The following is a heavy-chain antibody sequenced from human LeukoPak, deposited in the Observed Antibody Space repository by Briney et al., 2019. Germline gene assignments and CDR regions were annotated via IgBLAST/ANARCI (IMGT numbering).Heavy chain of an antibody. CDR1: GFTFSSYS. CDR2: ISSSSSTI. J-gene: IGHJ3*02. D-gene: IGHD3-22*01. V-gene: IGHV3-48*01. Sequence: GGSLRLSCAASGFTFSSYSMNWVRQAPGKGLEWVSYISSSSSTIYYADSVKGRFTISRDNSKNTLYLQMNSLRAEDTAVYYCAKIKEYYYDSSGYGAFDIWGQGTTVTVSS. CDR3: AKIKEYYYDSSGYGAFDI.